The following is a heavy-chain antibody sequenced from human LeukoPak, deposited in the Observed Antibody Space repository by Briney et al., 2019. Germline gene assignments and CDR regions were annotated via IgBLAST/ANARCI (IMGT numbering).Heavy chain of an antibody. J-gene: IGHJ5*02. D-gene: IGHD2-15*01. V-gene: IGHV1-46*01. Sequence: ASVKVSCKASGYTFTSYYMHWVRQAPGQGLEWMGIINPSGGSTSYAQKFQGRVTMTRDTSTSTVYMELSSLRSEDTVVYYCARDGGVIAALPPNWFDPWGQGTLVTVSS. CDR3: ARDGGVIAALPPNWFDP. CDR2: INPSGGST. CDR1: GYTFTSYY.